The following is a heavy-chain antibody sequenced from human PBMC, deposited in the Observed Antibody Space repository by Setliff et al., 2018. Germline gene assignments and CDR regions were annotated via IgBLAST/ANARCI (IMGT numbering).Heavy chain of an antibody. CDR1: GGSISSSY. Sequence: SETLSLTCSVSGGSISSSYWTWIRQPPGKGLEWIGYIYYSGSTNYNPSLNNRVTISVDTSKNQFSLKLTSVTAADTAVYYCARAGGFKGYYGSETIYHFDYWGQGTLVTVSS. D-gene: IGHD3-10*01. CDR2: IYYSGST. J-gene: IGHJ4*02. CDR3: ARAGGFKGYYGSETIYHFDY. V-gene: IGHV4-59*01.